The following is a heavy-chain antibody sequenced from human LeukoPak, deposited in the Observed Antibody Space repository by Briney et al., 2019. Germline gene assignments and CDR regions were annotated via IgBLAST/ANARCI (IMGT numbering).Heavy chain of an antibody. CDR3: ARARGYYYGSGSYSPLDY. CDR1: GDPISRSGYY. Sequence: SETLSLTCTVSGDPISRSGYYWGWLRQPPGKGLEWIGSIYYTGITYYSLSLKSRVTISVDTSKYQCSLRLSSVTAADTAVYYCARARGYYYGSGSYSPLDYWGQGTLVTVSS. J-gene: IGHJ4*02. D-gene: IGHD3-10*01. V-gene: IGHV4-39*07. CDR2: IYYTGIT.